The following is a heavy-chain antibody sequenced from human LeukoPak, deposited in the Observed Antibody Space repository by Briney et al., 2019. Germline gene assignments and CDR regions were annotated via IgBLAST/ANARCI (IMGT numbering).Heavy chain of an antibody. V-gene: IGHV1-18*01. CDR1: GYTFTNYG. CDR3: ARATGTWGHDGFDI. J-gene: IGHJ3*02. D-gene: IGHD3-16*01. CDR2: ISTYNGNS. Sequence: ASVKVSCKASGYTFTNYGISWVRQAPGQGLEWMGWISTYNGNSNYAHKLQDRVTMTTDTSTTTAYMDLRSLRSDDTAVYYCARATGTWGHDGFDIWGQGTMVTVSS.